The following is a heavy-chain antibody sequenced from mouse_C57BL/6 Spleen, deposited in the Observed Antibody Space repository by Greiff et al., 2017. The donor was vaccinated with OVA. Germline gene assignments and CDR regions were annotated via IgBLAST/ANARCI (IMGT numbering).Heavy chain of an antibody. CDR2: ISSGSSTI. V-gene: IGHV5-17*01. Sequence: EVQVVESGGGLVKPGGSLKLSCAASGFTFSDYGMHWVRQAPEKGLEWVAYISSGSSTIYYADTVKGRFTISRDNAKNTLFLQMTSLRSEDTAMYYCASHTTVVATDFDVWGTGTTVTVSS. J-gene: IGHJ1*03. CDR1: GFTFSDYG. D-gene: IGHD1-1*01. CDR3: ASHTTVVATDFDV.